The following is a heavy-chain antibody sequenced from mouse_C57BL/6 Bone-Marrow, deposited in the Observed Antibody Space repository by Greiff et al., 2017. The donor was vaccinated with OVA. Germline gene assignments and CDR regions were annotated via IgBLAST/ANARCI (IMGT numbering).Heavy chain of an antibody. Sequence: EVQLQQSGPELVKPGASVKISCKASGYTFTDYYMNWVKQSHGKSLEWIGDINPNNGGTSYNQKFKGKATLTVDKSSSTAYMELRSLTSDDSAVYYCARYYYGSSWRFAYWGQGTLVTVSA. CDR2: INPNNGGT. J-gene: IGHJ3*01. V-gene: IGHV1-26*01. D-gene: IGHD1-1*01. CDR3: ARYYYGSSWRFAY. CDR1: GYTFTDYY.